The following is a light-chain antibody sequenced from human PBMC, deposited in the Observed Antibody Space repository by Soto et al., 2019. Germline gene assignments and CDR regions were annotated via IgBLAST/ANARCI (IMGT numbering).Light chain of an antibody. V-gene: IGKV1-33*01. CDR3: QQYDNLLLT. CDR2: DAS. CDR1: QDISNY. Sequence: DIQMTQSPSSLSASVGDRVTITCQASQDISNYLNWYQQKPGKAPKLLIYDASNLETGVPSRFSGSGSGTDFTFTISSLQPEDIATYYCQQYDNLLLTFGQGTRLENK. J-gene: IGKJ5*01.